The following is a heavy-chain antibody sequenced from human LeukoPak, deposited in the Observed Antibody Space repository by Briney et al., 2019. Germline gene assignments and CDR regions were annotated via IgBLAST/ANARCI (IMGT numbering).Heavy chain of an antibody. D-gene: IGHD3-3*01. CDR3: AKATYYDFLVGDYFDN. CDR2: ISGYGGST. V-gene: IGHV3-23*01. Sequence: GGSLRLSCAVSGFTFSSYAMSWVRQAPGKGLEWVSAISGYGGSTYYADSVKGRFTISRDNSKNTLYLQLNSLRAEDTAVYYCAKATYYDFLVGDYFDNWGQGTLVTVSS. CDR1: GFTFSSYA. J-gene: IGHJ4*02.